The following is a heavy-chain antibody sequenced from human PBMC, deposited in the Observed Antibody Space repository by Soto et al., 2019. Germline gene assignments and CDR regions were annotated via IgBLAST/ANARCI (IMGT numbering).Heavy chain of an antibody. CDR3: ARGIAARGYYFDY. D-gene: IGHD6-6*01. V-gene: IGHV1-69*06. CDR2: IIPIFGTA. Sequence: SVKVYCKASGGTFSSYAISWVRQAPGQGLEWMGGIIPIFGTANYAQKFQGRVTITADKSTSTAYMELSSLRSEDTAVYYCARGIAARGYYFDYWGQGTLVTVSS. J-gene: IGHJ4*02. CDR1: GGTFSSYA.